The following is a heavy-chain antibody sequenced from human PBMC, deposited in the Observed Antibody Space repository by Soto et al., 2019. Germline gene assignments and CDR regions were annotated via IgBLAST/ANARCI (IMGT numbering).Heavy chain of an antibody. D-gene: IGHD6-13*01. J-gene: IGHJ6*03. CDR2: ISSSSSTI. V-gene: IGHV3-48*01. Sequence: PGGSLRLSCAASRFIFSSYSMNWVRQAPGKGLERVSYISSSSSTIYYADSVKGRFTISRDNAKNSLYLQMNSLRAEDTAVYYCARGGLGEQQPNTYYYYYMDVWGKGTTVTVSS. CDR1: RFIFSSYS. CDR3: ARGGLGEQQPNTYYYYYMDV.